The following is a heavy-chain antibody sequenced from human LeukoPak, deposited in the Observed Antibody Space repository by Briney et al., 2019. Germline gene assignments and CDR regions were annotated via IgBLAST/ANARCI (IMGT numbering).Heavy chain of an antibody. CDR2: ISSSGSTI. V-gene: IGHV3-11*01. Sequence: GGSLRLSCAASGFTFSDYYMSWIRQAPGKGLEWVSYISSSGSTIYYADSVKGRFTISRDNAKNSLYLQMNSLRAEDTAVYYCSEGPRMAGKNGDYYYYGMDVWGQGTTVTVSS. CDR3: SEGPRMAGKNGDYYYYGMDV. CDR1: GFTFSDYY. J-gene: IGHJ6*02. D-gene: IGHD6-19*01.